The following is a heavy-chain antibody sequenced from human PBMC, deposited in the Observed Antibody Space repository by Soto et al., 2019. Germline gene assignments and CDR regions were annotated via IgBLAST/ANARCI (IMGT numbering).Heavy chain of an antibody. J-gene: IGHJ6*02. CDR1: GYSFSRFC. CDR2: IDPSDSYI. V-gene: IGHV5-10-1*01. CDR3: AKRGWNYQAYHYYYAMYV. D-gene: IGHD1-7*01. Sequence: GESLKICCEVSGYSFSRFCISGVRQMPGEGLEWVGRIDPSDSYINYSPSFQGRVTISADKSSSTAYLQWSSLEASDTGIYYCAKRGWNYQAYHYYYAMYVWGQGTTVTVSS.